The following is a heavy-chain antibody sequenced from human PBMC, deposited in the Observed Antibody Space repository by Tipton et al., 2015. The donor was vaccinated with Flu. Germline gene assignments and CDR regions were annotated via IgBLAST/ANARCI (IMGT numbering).Heavy chain of an antibody. J-gene: IGHJ4*02. CDR2: ITGGSTTI. Sequence: SLRLSCAASGFTFSDYLMSWVRQVPGKAPEWISYITGGSTTIYYSDSVKGRFTISRDNSNNSVHLQMDGLRVDDTAVYYCARGKEDPWRPSKTIDYWGQGTLVTVSS. CDR3: ARGKEDPWRPSKTIDY. D-gene: IGHD1/OR15-1a*01. V-gene: IGHV3-11*01. CDR1: GFTFSDYL.